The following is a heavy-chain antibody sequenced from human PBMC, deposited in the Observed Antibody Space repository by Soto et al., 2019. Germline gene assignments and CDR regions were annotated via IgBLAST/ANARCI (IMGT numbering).Heavy chain of an antibody. CDR2: ISNSKSYI. CDR1: GFTFSSYT. Sequence: GGSLRLSCAASGFTFSSYTMNWVRQAPGKGLEWVSSISNSKSYIYYADSLKGRFTISRDNAKNSLYLEMNSLRAEETAVYYCARDVSSYLDPYYSYGMDVWGQGTTVTV. J-gene: IGHJ6*02. D-gene: IGHD3-16*02. CDR3: ARDVSSYLDPYYSYGMDV. V-gene: IGHV3-21*01.